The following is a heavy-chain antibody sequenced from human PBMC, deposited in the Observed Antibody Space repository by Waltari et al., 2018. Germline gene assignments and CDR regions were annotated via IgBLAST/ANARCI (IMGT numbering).Heavy chain of an antibody. J-gene: IGHJ4*02. CDR2: IYYSGGT. V-gene: IGHV4-31*03. Sequence: QVQLQESGPGLVKPSQTLSLTCTVSGGSISSGGYYWSWIRQHPGKGLEWIGYIYYSGGTYDNPSRKSRVTVSVDTSKNQFSLKLSSVTAADTAVYYCARGNRFGELLNYFDYWGQGTLVTVSS. D-gene: IGHD3-10*01. CDR3: ARGNRFGELLNYFDY. CDR1: GGSISSGGYY.